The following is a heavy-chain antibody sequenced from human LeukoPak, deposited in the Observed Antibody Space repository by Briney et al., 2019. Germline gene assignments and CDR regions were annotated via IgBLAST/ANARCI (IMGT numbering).Heavy chain of an antibody. J-gene: IGHJ4*02. CDR1: GFTFRNFA. CDR2: IHGGGERT. Sequence: GGSLRLSCEASGFTFRNFAMSWVRQAPGKGLGWVSAIHGGGERTYYADSVKGRFTISRDNSKNTLYLQLSSLRVEDTAVYYCAKDPRSYGGHHFDAWGQGILVTVSS. CDR3: AKDPRSYGGHHFDA. V-gene: IGHV3-23*01. D-gene: IGHD4/OR15-4a*01.